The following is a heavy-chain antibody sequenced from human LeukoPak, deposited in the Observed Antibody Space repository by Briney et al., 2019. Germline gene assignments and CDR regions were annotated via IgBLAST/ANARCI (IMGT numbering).Heavy chain of an antibody. CDR2: INHSGST. D-gene: IGHD2-2*01. CDR1: GGSFSGYY. V-gene: IGHV4-34*01. Sequence: SETLSLTCAVYGGSFSGYYRSWIRQPPGKGLEWIGEINHSGSTNYNPSLKSRVTISVDTSKNQFSLKLSSVTAADTAVYYCASACSTSCYDYWGQGTLVTVSS. CDR3: ASACSTSCYDY. J-gene: IGHJ4*02.